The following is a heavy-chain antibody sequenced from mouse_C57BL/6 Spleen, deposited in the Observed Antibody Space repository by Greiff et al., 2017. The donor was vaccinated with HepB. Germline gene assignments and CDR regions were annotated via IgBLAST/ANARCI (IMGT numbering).Heavy chain of an antibody. Sequence: QVQLQQPGAELVKPGASVKLSCKASGYTFTSYWMHWVKQRPGQGLEWIGMIHPNSGSTNYNEKFKSKATLTVDKSSSTAYMQLSSLTSEDSAVYYCARGDGNYDLYYFDYWGQGTTLTVSS. J-gene: IGHJ2*01. CDR3: ARGDGNYDLYYFDY. V-gene: IGHV1-64*01. CDR1: GYTFTSYW. D-gene: IGHD2-1*01. CDR2: IHPNSGST.